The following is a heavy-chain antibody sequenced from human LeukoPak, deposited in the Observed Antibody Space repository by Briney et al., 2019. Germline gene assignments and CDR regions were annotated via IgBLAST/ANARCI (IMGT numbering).Heavy chain of an antibody. CDR3: ARNQGG. Sequence: PGGSLRLSCAASGFTFSSYAMHWVRQAPGKGPEWVAVISYDGSNKYYADSVKGRFTISRDNSKNTLYLQMNSLRAEDTAVYYCARNQGGWGQGTLVTVSS. CDR1: GFTFSSYA. J-gene: IGHJ4*02. V-gene: IGHV3-30-3*01. D-gene: IGHD1-26*01. CDR2: ISYDGSNK.